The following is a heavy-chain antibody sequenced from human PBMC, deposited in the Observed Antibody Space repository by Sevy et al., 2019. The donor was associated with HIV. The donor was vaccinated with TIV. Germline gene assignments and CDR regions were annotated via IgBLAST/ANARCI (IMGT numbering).Heavy chain of an antibody. CDR3: ARGNENSRGRNYMDG. J-gene: IGHJ6*03. CDR1: GFTFSSYW. Sequence: GGSLRLSCAVSGFTFSSYWMHWARQAPGKGLVWVSRINAEGSSKNYADSWKGRFTTSRDNAKNTLYLKMNSLRAEDTAVYNCARGNENSRGRNYMDGWGKGTTVTVSS. V-gene: IGHV3-74*01. CDR2: INAEGSSK. D-gene: IGHD6-6*01.